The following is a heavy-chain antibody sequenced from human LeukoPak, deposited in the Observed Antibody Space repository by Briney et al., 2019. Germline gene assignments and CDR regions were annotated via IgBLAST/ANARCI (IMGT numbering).Heavy chain of an antibody. V-gene: IGHV3-23*01. D-gene: IGHD6-13*01. CDR2: ISGSGGRT. Sequence: PGGSLRLSCAASGFTVSTYAMTWVRQAPGKGLEWVSVISGSGGRTYYADSVKGRFTISRDNSRNTLYLQMNSLRAEDTAVYYCAKTSSSGNYYYFYGMDVWGQGTTVTVSS. J-gene: IGHJ6*02. CDR1: GFTVSTYA. CDR3: AKTSSSGNYYYFYGMDV.